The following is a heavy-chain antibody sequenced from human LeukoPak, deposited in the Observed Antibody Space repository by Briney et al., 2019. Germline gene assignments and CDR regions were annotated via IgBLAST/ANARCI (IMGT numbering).Heavy chain of an antibody. J-gene: IGHJ4*02. D-gene: IGHD4-17*01. CDR1: GGSISSYY. CDR3: ARENAVPNYFDY. CDR2: IYYSGST. Sequence: SETLSLTCTVSGGSISSYYWSWIRQPPGKGLEWIGYIYYSGSTNYNPSLKSRVTISVDTSKNQFSLKPSSVTAADTAVYYCARENAVPNYFDYWGQGTLVTVSS. V-gene: IGHV4-59*01.